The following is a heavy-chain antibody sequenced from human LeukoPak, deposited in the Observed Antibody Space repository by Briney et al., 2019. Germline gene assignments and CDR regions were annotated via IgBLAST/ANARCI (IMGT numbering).Heavy chain of an antibody. D-gene: IGHD1-26*01. CDR3: ARDTREPRGAFDI. Sequence: SETLSLTCTVSGGSISSYYWGWIRQPPGKGLEWIGSIYHSGSTYYNPSLKSRVTISVDTSKNQFSLKLSSVTAADTAVYYCARDTREPRGAFDIWGQGTMVTVSS. J-gene: IGHJ3*02. CDR2: IYHSGST. CDR1: GGSISSYY. V-gene: IGHV4-38-2*02.